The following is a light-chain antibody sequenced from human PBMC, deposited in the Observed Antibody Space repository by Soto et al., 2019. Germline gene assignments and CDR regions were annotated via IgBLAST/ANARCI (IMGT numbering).Light chain of an antibody. CDR1: ESVGSN. CDR2: GSS. V-gene: IGKV3-15*01. CDR3: QQYNNWPRT. J-gene: IGKJ2*01. Sequence: DRVMTQSPATLSVSPGERVTLSCRASESVGSNLARYQQKRGQAPRLLISGSSTRATGIPARFSGSGSGTQFTLTITSLQSEDFAVYYCQQYNNWPRTFGQGTKLEIK.